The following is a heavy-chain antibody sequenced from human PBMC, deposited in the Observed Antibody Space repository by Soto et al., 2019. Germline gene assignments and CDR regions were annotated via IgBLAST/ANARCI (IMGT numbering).Heavy chain of an antibody. J-gene: IGHJ4*02. Sequence: EVQLLESGGGLVQPGGSLRLSCAASGFTFSSYAMTWFRQAPRKGLEWVSTIGGSGDSTYHADSVKGRFTISRDNSKNTLYLQMHNLRAEDTAVYHCAKQTGVTVRPDYFDSWGQGTLVSVSS. V-gene: IGHV3-23*01. CDR1: GFTFSSYA. CDR3: AKQTGVTVRPDYFDS. CDR2: IGGSGDST. D-gene: IGHD3-10*01.